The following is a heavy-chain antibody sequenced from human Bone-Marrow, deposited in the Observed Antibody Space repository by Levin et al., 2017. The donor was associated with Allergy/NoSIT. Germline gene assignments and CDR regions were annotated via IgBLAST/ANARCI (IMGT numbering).Heavy chain of an antibody. J-gene: IGHJ5*02. V-gene: IGHV3-7*01. CDR2: IKEDGSEK. D-gene: IGHD5-24*01. Sequence: GGSLRLSCAASGFTFSNSWMSWVRQAPGKGLEWVANIKEDGSEKYYLDSVKGRFTISRDNAKNSLFVQMNSLRVEDTAVYYCARDQFRRATIGARWFDPWGQRTLVTVSS. CDR1: GFTFSNSW. CDR3: ARDQFRRATIGARWFDP.